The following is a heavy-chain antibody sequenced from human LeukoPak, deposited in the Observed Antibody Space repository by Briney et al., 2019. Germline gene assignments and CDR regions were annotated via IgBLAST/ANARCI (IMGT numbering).Heavy chain of an antibody. CDR2: FDPEDGET. CDR1: GYTLAELS. V-gene: IGHV1-24*01. Sequence: ASVKVSCKVSGYTLAELSMHWVRQAPGKGLEWMGGFDPEDGETIHAQKFQGRVTMTEDTSTDTAYMELSSLRSEDPAVYYCATTRGSGYYSFDYWGQGTLVTVSS. CDR3: ATTRGSGYYSFDY. J-gene: IGHJ4*02. D-gene: IGHD3-3*01.